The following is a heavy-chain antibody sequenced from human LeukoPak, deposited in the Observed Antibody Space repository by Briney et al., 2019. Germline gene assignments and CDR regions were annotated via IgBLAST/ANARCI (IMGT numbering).Heavy chain of an antibody. J-gene: IGHJ4*02. CDR3: ARDGYCNSITCFDY. D-gene: IGHD2-2*03. CDR2: ISGGTTYI. V-gene: IGHV3-21*01. CDR1: GFTVSSNY. Sequence: GGSLRLSCAASGFTVSSNYMSWVRQAPGKGLEWVSSISGGTTYIYYAAPVKGRFTISRDNTKNSVYLQMNGLRAEDTAIYYCARDGYCNSITCFDYWGQGTLVTVSS.